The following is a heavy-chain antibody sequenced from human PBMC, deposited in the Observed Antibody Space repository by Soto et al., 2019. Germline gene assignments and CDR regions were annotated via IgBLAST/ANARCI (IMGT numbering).Heavy chain of an antibody. CDR1: GFTFTAFA. CDR2: ISYDGRQS. CDR3: AKDRYFDSYYFGY. J-gene: IGHJ4*02. V-gene: IGHV3-30*04. Sequence: QVQLVESGGGVVRPGTSLRLSCAASGFTFTAFAVHWVRQAPGKGLEWVGVISYDGRQSRYADSVKGRLTLSRDDSKNTVFLQMNSLTTEDTAIYYCAKDRYFDSYYFGYWGQGTRVTVSS. D-gene: IGHD3-9*01.